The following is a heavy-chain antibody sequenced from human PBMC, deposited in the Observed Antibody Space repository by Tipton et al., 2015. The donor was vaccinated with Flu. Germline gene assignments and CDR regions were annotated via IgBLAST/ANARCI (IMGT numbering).Heavy chain of an antibody. Sequence: TLSLTCAVSGGSITSENYSWGWIRQPPGKGLEWIGYAFHTGTPYYNPSLNNRVTMSEDRSKNQFSLNLKSVTAADTAVYYCAVHSEYSNVSRLDAFDIWGQGTMVTVSS. CDR2: AFHTGTP. CDR1: GGSITSENYS. D-gene: IGHD3-10*02. CDR3: AVHSEYSNVSRLDAFDI. J-gene: IGHJ3*02. V-gene: IGHV4-30-2*01.